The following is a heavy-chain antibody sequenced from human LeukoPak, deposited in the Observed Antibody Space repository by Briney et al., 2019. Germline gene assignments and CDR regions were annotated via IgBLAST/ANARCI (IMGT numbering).Heavy chain of an antibody. CDR2: IYSGGST. Sequence: PGGSLSLPCAASGFPVSSNYMSGVRQAPGKGLGWVSVIYSGGSTYYADSVKGRFTISRDNYKNTLYLQMNSLRAEDTAVYYCATRTGPSPYYYDSSGYGSPGAFDIWGQGTTVTVSS. D-gene: IGHD3-22*01. CDR1: GFPVSSNY. V-gene: IGHV3-53*01. CDR3: ATRTGPSPYYYDSSGYGSPGAFDI. J-gene: IGHJ3*02.